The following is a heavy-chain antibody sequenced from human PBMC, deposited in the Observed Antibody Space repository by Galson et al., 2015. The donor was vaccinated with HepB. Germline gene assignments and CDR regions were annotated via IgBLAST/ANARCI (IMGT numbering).Heavy chain of an antibody. CDR3: ASETYCGGDCYSY. J-gene: IGHJ4*02. V-gene: IGHV3-48*02. CDR2: ISSSSSTI. Sequence: SLRLSCAASGFTFSSYSMNWVRQAPGKGLEWVSYISSSSSTIYYADSVKGRFTISRDNAKNSLYLQMNSLRDEDTAVYYCASETYCGGDCYSYWGQGTLVTVSS. CDR1: GFTFSSYS. D-gene: IGHD2-21*01.